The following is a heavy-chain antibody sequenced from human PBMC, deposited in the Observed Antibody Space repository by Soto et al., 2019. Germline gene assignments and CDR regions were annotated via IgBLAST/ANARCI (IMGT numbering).Heavy chain of an antibody. CDR3: ARGRHVNELLLYERDNWFDP. V-gene: IGHV1-18*01. J-gene: IGHJ5*02. D-gene: IGHD2-15*01. Sequence: SVKVCCTASGYTLTRYGISWVRQAPGQGLEWMGWISAYNGNTNYAQKLQGRVTMTTDTSTSTAYMELRSLRSDDTAVYYCARGRHVNELLLYERDNWFDPWS. CDR1: GYTLTRYG. CDR2: ISAYNGNT.